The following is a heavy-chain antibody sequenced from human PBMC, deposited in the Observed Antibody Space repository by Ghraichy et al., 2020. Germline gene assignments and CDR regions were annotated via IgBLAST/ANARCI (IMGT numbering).Heavy chain of an antibody. J-gene: IGHJ6*02. Sequence: GESLNISCAASGFTFSGSAMHWVRQASGKGLEWVGRIRSKANSYATAYAASVKGRFTISRDDSKNTAYLQMNSLKTEDTAVYYCTIGYCSGGSCYRNYYYYYGMDVWGQGTTVTVSS. CDR2: IRSKANSYAT. CDR3: TIGYCSGGSCYRNYYYYYGMDV. CDR1: GFTFSGSA. D-gene: IGHD2-15*01. V-gene: IGHV3-73*01.